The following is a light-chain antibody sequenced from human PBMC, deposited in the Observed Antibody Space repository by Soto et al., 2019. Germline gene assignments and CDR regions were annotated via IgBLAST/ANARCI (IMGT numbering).Light chain of an antibody. CDR3: NSYTTSSTYV. CDR1: STDVGNYNY. V-gene: IGLV2-14*03. CDR2: DVS. J-gene: IGLJ1*01. Sequence: QSVLTQPASVSGSPGQSIAISCTGTSTDVGNYNYVSWYQQHPGRAPQLMIYDVSNRPSGVSDRFSGSKSGNTASLTISGLQPEDEADYYCNSYTTSSTYVFGTRTKVTVL.